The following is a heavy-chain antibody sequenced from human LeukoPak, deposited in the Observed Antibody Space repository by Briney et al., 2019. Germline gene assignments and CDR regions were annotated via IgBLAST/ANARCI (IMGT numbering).Heavy chain of an antibody. V-gene: IGHV4-59*01. CDR1: GVSLSSYC. J-gene: IGHJ5*02. CDR2: IYYSGST. CDR3: ARSRSGTYSWFDP. D-gene: IGHD1-26*01. Sequence: SETLSLTCAVSGVSLSSYCWSWIRQPPGKGLEWIGYIYYSGSTNYNPSLKSRVTISLDTSKNQFSLRLSSVTAADTAVYYCARSRSGTYSWFDPCGQGTLVIVSS.